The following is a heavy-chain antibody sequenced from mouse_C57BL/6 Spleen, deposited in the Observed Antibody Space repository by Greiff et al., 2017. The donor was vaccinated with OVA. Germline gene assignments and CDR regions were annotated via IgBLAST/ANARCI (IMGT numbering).Heavy chain of an antibody. CDR1: GFTFNTYA. V-gene: IGHV10-3*01. CDR3: VRVTGTEFAY. CDR2: ISSKSSNYAT. Sequence: VHLVESGGGLVQPKGSLTLSCAASGFTFNTYAMHWVRQAPGKGLEWVARISSKSSNYATYYADSVKDKVPITRDNSQSMLYLQMNNLKTEDTAMYYCVRVTGTEFAYWGQGTLVTVSA. D-gene: IGHD4-1*01. J-gene: IGHJ3*01.